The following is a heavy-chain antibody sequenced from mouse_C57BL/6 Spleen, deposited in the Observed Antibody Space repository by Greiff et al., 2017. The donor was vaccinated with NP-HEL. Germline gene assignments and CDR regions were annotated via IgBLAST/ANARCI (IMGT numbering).Heavy chain of an antibody. CDR2: IDPANGNT. J-gene: IGHJ3*01. CDR1: GFNIKNTY. V-gene: IGHV14-3*01. D-gene: IGHD1-1*01. CDR3: ATNFYGSPWFAY. Sequence: VHVKQSVAELVRPGASVKLSCTASGFNIKNTYMHWVKQRPEKGLEWIGRIDPANGNTKYAPKFQGKATITADTSSNTAYLQLSSLTSEDTAIYYCATNFYGSPWFAYWGQGTLVTVSA.